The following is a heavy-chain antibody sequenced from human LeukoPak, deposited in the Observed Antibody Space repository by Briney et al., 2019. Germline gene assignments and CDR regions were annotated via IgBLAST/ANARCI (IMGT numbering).Heavy chain of an antibody. Sequence: ASVKVSCKASGYTFTSYGISWVRQAPGQGLEWMGWISAYNGNTNYAQKLQGRVTMTTDTSTSTAHMELRSLRSDDTAVYYCARDRVVVVAATVMDVWGQGTTVTVSS. CDR1: GYTFTSYG. CDR2: ISAYNGNT. CDR3: ARDRVVVVAATVMDV. J-gene: IGHJ6*02. V-gene: IGHV1-18*01. D-gene: IGHD2-15*01.